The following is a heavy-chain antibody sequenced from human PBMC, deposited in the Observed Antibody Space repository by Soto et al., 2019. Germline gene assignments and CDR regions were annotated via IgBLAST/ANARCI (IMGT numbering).Heavy chain of an antibody. D-gene: IGHD3-10*01. V-gene: IGHV3-33*01. J-gene: IGHJ5*02. Sequence: PGGSLRLSCAASGFTFRNYGMHWVRQAPGKGLEWVAVIWYDGSNKYYADSVKGRFTISRDNSKNTLYLQMNSLRAEDTAVYYCAGLGSGTLGGWFDPWGQGTLVTVSS. CDR1: GFTFRNYG. CDR3: AGLGSGTLGGWFDP. CDR2: IWYDGSNK.